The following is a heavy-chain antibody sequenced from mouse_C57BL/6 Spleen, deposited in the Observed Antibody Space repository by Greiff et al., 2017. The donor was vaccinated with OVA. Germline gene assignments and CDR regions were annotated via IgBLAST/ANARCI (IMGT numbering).Heavy chain of an antibody. CDR2: ISYDGSN. V-gene: IGHV3-6*01. CDR1: GYSITSGYY. D-gene: IGHD1-1*02. J-gene: IGHJ1*03. Sequence: EVQLQESGPGLVKPSQSLSLTCSVPGYSITSGYYWNWIRPPPGNPQDWMGYISYDGSNNYTPYLKNRISSTRDTSKNQLYLKLNSVTTDDTATYNCARDYYLTGYFDVWGTGTTVTVSS. CDR3: ARDYYLTGYFDV.